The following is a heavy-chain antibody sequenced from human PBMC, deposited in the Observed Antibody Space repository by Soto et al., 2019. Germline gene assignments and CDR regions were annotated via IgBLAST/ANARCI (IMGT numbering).Heavy chain of an antibody. CDR3: ARHRVSGY. D-gene: IGHD6-6*01. Sequence: EVQMVESGGGLVQPGGSLRLSCAASGFTVSSNYMSWVRQAPVKGLEWASVIYSGGSTCYADSVKGRFTISRDNSKNTLYLQMNSLRAEDTAVYYCARHRVSGYWGQGTLVTVSS. V-gene: IGHV3-66*04. CDR1: GFTVSSNY. J-gene: IGHJ4*02. CDR2: IYSGGST.